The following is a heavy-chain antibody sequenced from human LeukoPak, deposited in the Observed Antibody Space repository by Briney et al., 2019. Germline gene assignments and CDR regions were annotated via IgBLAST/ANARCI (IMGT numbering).Heavy chain of an antibody. CDR2: IYSGGST. Sequence: GRSLRLSCAASGFTVSSNYMSWVRQAPRKGLESDSIIYSGGSTYYGDYVKGRFTISRDNYKNTLYLQMNSLRPEDTAVYYCAGYGDYGDYYYYSGMDVWGRGTTVTVSS. D-gene: IGHD4-17*01. CDR3: AGYGDYGDYYYYSGMDV. V-gene: IGHV3-66*01. J-gene: IGHJ6*02. CDR1: GFTVSSNY.